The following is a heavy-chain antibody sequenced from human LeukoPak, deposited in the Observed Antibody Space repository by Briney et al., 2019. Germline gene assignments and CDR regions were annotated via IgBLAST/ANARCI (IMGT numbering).Heavy chain of an antibody. Sequence: PGRSLRLSCAASGFTFSSYAMHWVRQAPGKGLEWVAVISYDGSNKYYADSVKGRFTISRDNSRNTLYLQMNSLRAEDTAVYYCARKGQLVLFDYYGMDVWGQGTTVTVSS. J-gene: IGHJ6*02. CDR1: GFTFSSYA. CDR3: ARKGQLVLFDYYGMDV. D-gene: IGHD6-6*01. CDR2: ISYDGSNK. V-gene: IGHV3-30*04.